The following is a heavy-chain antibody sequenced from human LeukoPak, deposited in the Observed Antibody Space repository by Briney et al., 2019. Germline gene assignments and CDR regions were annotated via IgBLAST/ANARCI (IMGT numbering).Heavy chain of an antibody. CDR3: ARAMTTVVTTDWYFDL. Sequence: GASVKVSCTASGYTFTGYYMHWVRRAPGQGLEWMGWINPNSGGTNYARKFQGRVTMTRDTSISTAYMELSRLRSDDTAVYYCARAMTTVVTTDWYFDLWGRGTLVTVSS. D-gene: IGHD4-23*01. CDR1: GYTFTGYY. V-gene: IGHV1-2*02. J-gene: IGHJ2*01. CDR2: INPNSGGT.